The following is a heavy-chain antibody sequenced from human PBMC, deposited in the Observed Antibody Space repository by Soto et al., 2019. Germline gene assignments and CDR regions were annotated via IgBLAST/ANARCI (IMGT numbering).Heavy chain of an antibody. D-gene: IGHD1-1*01. V-gene: IGHV4-34*01. CDR1: CGSFSGYF. CDR3: VRGPYNYNSRYFDY. J-gene: IGHJ4*02. CDR2: INHSGIT. Sequence: SSETLSLTCTVSCGSFSGYFWTWIRQPPGKGLEWLAEINHSGITNYNPSVESRVSMSVDTPKNQFSLRLYSVTAADTAVYYCVRGPYNYNSRYFDYWGQGTLVTVSS.